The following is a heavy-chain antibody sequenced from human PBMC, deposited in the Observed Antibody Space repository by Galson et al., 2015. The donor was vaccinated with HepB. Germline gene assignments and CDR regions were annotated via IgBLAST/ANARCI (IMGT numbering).Heavy chain of an antibody. CDR2: INHSGST. J-gene: IGHJ4*02. Sequence: SETLSLTCTVSGGSISSSSYYWGWIRQPPGKGLEWIGEINHSGSTNYNPSLKSRVTISVDTSKNQFSLKLSSVTAADTAVYYCATHGRYYFDYWGQGTLVTVSS. V-gene: IGHV4-39*07. CDR1: GGSISSSSYY. CDR3: ATHGRYYFDY.